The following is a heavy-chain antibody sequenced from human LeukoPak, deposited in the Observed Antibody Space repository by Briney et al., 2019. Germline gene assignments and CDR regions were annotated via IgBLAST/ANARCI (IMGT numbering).Heavy chain of an antibody. CDR1: GGSTSGYN. J-gene: IGHJ3*02. V-gene: IGHV4-4*07. D-gene: IGHD2-15*01. CDR2: VYSSGST. Sequence: SETLSLTYAVSGGSTSGYNWSWIRQPAGKGLEWIGRVYSSGSTDYNPSLKSRVTMSVDTSKNQFSLNLNSVTAADTAVYYCAREKVRYCSGGSCYFETFDIWGQGTMVTVSS. CDR3: AREKVRYCSGGSCYFETFDI.